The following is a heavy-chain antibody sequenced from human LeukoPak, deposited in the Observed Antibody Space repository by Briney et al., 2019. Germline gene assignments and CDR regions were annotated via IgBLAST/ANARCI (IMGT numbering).Heavy chain of an antibody. V-gene: IGHV3-11*03. CDR2: ISGSDTYT. J-gene: IGHJ4*02. CDR1: GFTVSSNY. Sequence: GGSLRLSCAASGFTVSSNYMNWVRQAPGKGLEWVSYISGSDTYTDYADSVKGRFTISRDNAQNSLYLQMNTLRADDTAVYYCARQCSGSSCYWGRGTLVTVSS. CDR3: ARQCSGSSCY. D-gene: IGHD2-15*01.